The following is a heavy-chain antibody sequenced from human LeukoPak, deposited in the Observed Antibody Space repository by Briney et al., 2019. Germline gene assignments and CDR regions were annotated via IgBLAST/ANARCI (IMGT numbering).Heavy chain of an antibody. Sequence: GASVNVSFKASGYTFTSYYMHWVRQAPGQGLEWMGIINPSGGSASYAQKFQGRVTMIRDTSTSTVYMELSSLRSEDTAVYYCARGVRIEGSGSYEGPFFDYWGQGTLVTVSS. V-gene: IGHV1-46*01. CDR2: INPSGGSA. CDR3: ARGVRIEGSGSYEGPFFDY. D-gene: IGHD3-10*01. CDR1: GYTFTSYY. J-gene: IGHJ4*02.